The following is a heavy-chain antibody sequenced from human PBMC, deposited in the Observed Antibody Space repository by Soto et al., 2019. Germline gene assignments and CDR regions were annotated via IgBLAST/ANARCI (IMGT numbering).Heavy chain of an antibody. CDR3: ARALREPAATRDYYGMDV. CDR2: IGTAGDT. CDR1: GFTFSSYD. D-gene: IGHD2-2*01. J-gene: IGHJ6*02. V-gene: IGHV3-13*01. Sequence: PGGSLRLSCAASGFTFSSYDMHWVRQATGKGLEWVSAIGTAGDTYYPGSVKGRFTISRENAKNSLYLQMNSLRAGDTAVYYCARALREPAATRDYYGMDVWGQGTTVTVSS.